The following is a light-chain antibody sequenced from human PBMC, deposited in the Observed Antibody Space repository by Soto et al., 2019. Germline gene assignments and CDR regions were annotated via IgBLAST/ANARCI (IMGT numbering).Light chain of an antibody. CDR2: GAS. CDR3: HQYSDSPRT. Sequence: DIVLTQSPGTLSLSPGERATLSCRARQSISSNSLAWYQQKAGQAPRLVIYGASSRASGIPDRFSGSGSGTDFSLTISRLEPEDFAVYFCHQYSDSPRTFGQGTKVEMK. J-gene: IGKJ1*01. V-gene: IGKV3-20*01. CDR1: QSISSNS.